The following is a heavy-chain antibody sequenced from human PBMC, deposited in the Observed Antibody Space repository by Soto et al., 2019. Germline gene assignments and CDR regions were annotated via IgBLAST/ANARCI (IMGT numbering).Heavy chain of an antibody. CDR1: GGSFSSYY. CDR2: IYYSGST. D-gene: IGHD6-13*01. V-gene: IGHV4-59*01. Sequence: TLSLTCTVSGGSFSSYYWSWIRQPPRKGLEWIGYIYYSGSTNYNPSLKSRVTISVDTSKNQFSPKLSSVTAADTAVYYCARVPRWVGSSWLWYFDYWGQGTLVTAPQ. CDR3: ARVPRWVGSSWLWYFDY. J-gene: IGHJ4*02.